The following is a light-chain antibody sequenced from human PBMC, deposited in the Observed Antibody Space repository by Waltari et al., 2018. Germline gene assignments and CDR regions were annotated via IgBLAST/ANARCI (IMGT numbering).Light chain of an antibody. CDR3: CSYGGSYTWV. V-gene: IGLV2-11*01. J-gene: IGLJ3*02. CDR2: DVT. Sequence: QSALTQPRSVSGSPGQSVTISCTGTSNDIGFYNYVSWYQQHPGKAPKVLIYDVTKRPSGLPDRFSGSKSGNTASLTISGLQAEDEADYYCCSYGGSYTWVFGGGTWLTVL. CDR1: SNDIGFYNY.